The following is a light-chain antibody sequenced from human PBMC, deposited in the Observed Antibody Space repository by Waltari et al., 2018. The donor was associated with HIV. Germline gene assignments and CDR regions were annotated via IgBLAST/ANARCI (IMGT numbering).Light chain of an antibody. CDR2: SNN. V-gene: IGLV1-44*01. CDR1: RSNIGSNT. Sequence: QSVLTQPPSASGTPGPRVTISCSGSRSNIGSNTVNWYQQLPGTAPKRLIYSNNQRPSGVPDRFSGSKSGTSASLAISGLQSEDEADYYCAAWDDSLNGFVVFGGGTKLTVL. J-gene: IGLJ2*01. CDR3: AAWDDSLNGFVV.